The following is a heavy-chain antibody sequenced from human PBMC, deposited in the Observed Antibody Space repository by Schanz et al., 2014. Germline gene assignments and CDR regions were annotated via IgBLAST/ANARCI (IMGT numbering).Heavy chain of an antibody. D-gene: IGHD1-1*01. V-gene: IGHV3-23*04. CDR3: TRDVRLDRRGNWFDP. Sequence: EAHLVESGGGLVKPGGSLTLSCAASGFTFSTSAMSWVRQVPGKGLEWVSAILGLASTTYYADSVKGRFTISRDNSKNLLYLQMNSLRAEDTAVYYCTRDVRLDRRGNWFDPWGQGTLVTVSS. CDR1: GFTFSTSA. CDR2: ILGLASTT. J-gene: IGHJ5*02.